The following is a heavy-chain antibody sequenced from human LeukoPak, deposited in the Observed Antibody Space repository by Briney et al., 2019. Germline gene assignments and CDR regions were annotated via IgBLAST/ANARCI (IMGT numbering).Heavy chain of an antibody. Sequence: ASVKVSCKTSGYTFTSYDINWVRQASGQGLEWMGWMNPNSGNTGSAQKFQGRVTMTRNTSISTAYMGLSRLRSDDTAVYYCARDFDPYYGSGSYYNVNWFDPWGQGTLVTVSS. V-gene: IGHV1-8*02. CDR2: MNPNSGNT. D-gene: IGHD3-10*01. CDR3: ARDFDPYYGSGSYYNVNWFDP. CDR1: GYTFTSYD. J-gene: IGHJ5*02.